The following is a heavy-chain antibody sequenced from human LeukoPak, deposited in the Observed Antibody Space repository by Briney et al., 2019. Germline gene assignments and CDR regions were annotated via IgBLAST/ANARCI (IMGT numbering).Heavy chain of an antibody. J-gene: IGHJ4*02. Sequence: SETLSLTCTVSGDSIRRAGYYWTWIRLRPGKGLEWIGYINNNANTYYNPSLGSRVTMSLDMSQNQFSLNLISLTADDTAVYFCARGSYFGDNYYKGTDHWGRGTLVIVSS. CDR3: ARGSYFGDNYYKGTDH. CDR1: GDSIRRAGYY. D-gene: IGHD3-10*01. CDR2: INNNANT. V-gene: IGHV4-31*03.